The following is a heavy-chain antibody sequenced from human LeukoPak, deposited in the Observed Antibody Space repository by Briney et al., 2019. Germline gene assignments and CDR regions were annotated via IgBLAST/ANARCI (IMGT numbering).Heavy chain of an antibody. CDR1: GFTFSSYW. CDR3: ARAPYYYDSSGYGDAFDI. V-gene: IGHV3-74*01. CDR2: INSDGSST. J-gene: IGHJ3*02. D-gene: IGHD3-22*01. Sequence: GGSLRLSCAASGFTFSSYWMHWVRQAPGKGLVWVSRINSDGSSTSYADSVKGRFTISRDNAKNTLYLQMNSLRAEDTAVYCCARAPYYYDSSGYGDAFDIWGQGTMVTVSS.